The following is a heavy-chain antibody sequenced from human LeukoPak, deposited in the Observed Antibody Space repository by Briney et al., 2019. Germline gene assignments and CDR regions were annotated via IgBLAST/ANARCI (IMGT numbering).Heavy chain of an antibody. D-gene: IGHD6-19*01. CDR2: IIPIFGTA. J-gene: IGHJ4*02. CDR3: AAGGVAVAGTGYYFDY. CDR1: GGTFSSYA. V-gene: IGHV1-69*01. Sequence: ASVKVSCKASGGTFSSYAISWVRQAPGQGLEWMGGIIPIFGTANYAQKFQGRVTITADESTSTAYMELSSLRSEDTAVYYCAAGGVAVAGTGYYFDYWGQGTLVTVSS.